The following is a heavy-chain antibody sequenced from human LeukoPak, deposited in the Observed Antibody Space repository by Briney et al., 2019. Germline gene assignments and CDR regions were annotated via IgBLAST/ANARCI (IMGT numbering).Heavy chain of an antibody. CDR2: ISAYNGNT. CDR1: GYTFTSYG. CDR3: ARRGVGSYYRGYFDY. V-gene: IGHV1-18*01. Sequence: ASEKVSCKASGYTFTSYGISWVRQAPGQGLEWMGWISAYNGNTNYAQKLQGRVTMTTDTSTSTAYMELRSLRSDDTAVYYCARRGVGSYYRGYFDYWGQGTLVTVSS. D-gene: IGHD3-10*01. J-gene: IGHJ4*02.